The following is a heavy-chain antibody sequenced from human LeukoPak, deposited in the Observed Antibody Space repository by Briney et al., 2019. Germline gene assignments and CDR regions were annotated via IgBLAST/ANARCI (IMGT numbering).Heavy chain of an antibody. D-gene: IGHD2-15*01. V-gene: IGHV3-53*01. J-gene: IGHJ4*02. Sequence: GGTLRLSCAASGFTVSNKYMTWVRQAPGKGLEWVSLIYSDGRTYYADSVKGRFTISRDNAKNSLYLQMNSLRAEDTALYYCARVGRGYCSGGSCHLDYWGQGTLVTVS. CDR2: IYSDGRT. CDR1: GFTVSNKY. CDR3: ARVGRGYCSGGSCHLDY.